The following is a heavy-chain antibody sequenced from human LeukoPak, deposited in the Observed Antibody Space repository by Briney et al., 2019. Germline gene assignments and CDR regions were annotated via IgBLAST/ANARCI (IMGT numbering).Heavy chain of an antibody. CDR1: GYSFTSYW. J-gene: IGHJ4*02. V-gene: IGHV5-10-1*01. CDR2: IDPSDSYT. D-gene: IGHD6-19*01. Sequence: GESLRISCKGSGYSFTSYWISWVRQMPGKGPEWMGRIDPSDSYTNYSPSFQGHVTISTDKSISTAYLQWSGLKASDTAMYYCARAVAGTSLDYWGQGTLVTVSS. CDR3: ARAVAGTSLDY.